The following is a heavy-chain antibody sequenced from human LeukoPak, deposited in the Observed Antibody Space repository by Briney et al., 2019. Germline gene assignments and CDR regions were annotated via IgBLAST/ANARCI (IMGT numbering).Heavy chain of an antibody. CDR1: GGSISSSSYY. Sequence: PSETLSLTCTVSGGSISSSSYYWGWIRQPPGKGLEWIGTIYYSGITYYNPSLKSRVTISVDTSKNQLSLKLSSVTAADTAVYYCGRHRSMYDWFDPWGQGTLVTVSS. CDR3: GRHRSMYDWFDP. CDR2: IYYSGIT. J-gene: IGHJ5*02. D-gene: IGHD2-8*01. V-gene: IGHV4-39*01.